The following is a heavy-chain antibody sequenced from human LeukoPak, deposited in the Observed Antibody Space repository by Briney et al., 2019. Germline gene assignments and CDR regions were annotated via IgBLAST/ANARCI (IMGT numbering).Heavy chain of an antibody. Sequence: GGSLRLSCAASGFTFDDYAMSWVRQAPGKGLEWVSGINWNGDNTGSADSVKGRSTISRDNAKNSLYLEMNSLRAEDTALYYCAATYSGNWEFDYWGQGTLVTVSS. V-gene: IGHV3-20*04. D-gene: IGHD1-26*01. CDR3: AATYSGNWEFDY. CDR1: GFTFDDYA. J-gene: IGHJ4*02. CDR2: INWNGDNT.